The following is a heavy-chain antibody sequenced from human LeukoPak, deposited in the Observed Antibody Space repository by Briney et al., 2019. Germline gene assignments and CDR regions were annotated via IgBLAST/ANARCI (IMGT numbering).Heavy chain of an antibody. J-gene: IGHJ4*02. CDR3: VREDYYGSGSYLY. V-gene: IGHV4-4*02. CDR2: IYHSGST. CDR1: GGSISSSNW. Sequence: SETLSLTCAVSGGSISSSNWWSWVRQPPGKGLEWIGEIYHSGSTNYSPSLKSRVTISVDKSKNQFSLKLSSVTAADTAVYYCVREDYYGSGSYLYWGQGTLVTVSS. D-gene: IGHD3-10*01.